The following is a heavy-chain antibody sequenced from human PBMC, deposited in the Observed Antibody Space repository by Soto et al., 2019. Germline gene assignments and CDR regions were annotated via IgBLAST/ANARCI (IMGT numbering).Heavy chain of an antibody. V-gene: IGHV4-59*08. Sequence: SETLSPTCSVSGGSISSYYWSWIRQPPGKGLEWIGYIYYSGSTNYNPSLKSRVTISVDTSKNQFSLKLSSVTAADTAVYYCARLTAVAGTVVDYWGQGTLVTVSS. CDR1: GGSISSYY. CDR2: IYYSGST. CDR3: ARLTAVAGTVVDY. D-gene: IGHD6-19*01. J-gene: IGHJ4*02.